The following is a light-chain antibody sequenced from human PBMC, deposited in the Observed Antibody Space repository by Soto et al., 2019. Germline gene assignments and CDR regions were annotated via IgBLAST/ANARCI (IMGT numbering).Light chain of an antibody. V-gene: IGKV1-5*03. CDR1: QNIATG. CDR3: QQYKNYPCT. J-gene: IGKJ2*02. Sequence: DIQMTQSPSTLSPSVGDRVTITCRPSQNIATGLAWYQQKPGKAPKLLIYEASSLESEVPSRFSGSGSGTEFTLTINSLQPDDFATYYCQQYKNYPCTFGKGTKLEIK. CDR2: EAS.